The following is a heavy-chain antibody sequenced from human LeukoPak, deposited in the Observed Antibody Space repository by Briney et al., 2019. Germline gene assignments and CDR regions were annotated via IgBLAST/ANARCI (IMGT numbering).Heavy chain of an antibody. CDR1: GFTFSTFA. CDR3: ATYSQVLLPFES. J-gene: IGHJ4*02. D-gene: IGHD5-18*01. Sequence: PGGSLRLSCAASGFTFSTFAMIWVRQPPGKGLEWVSSIFPSGGEIHYADSVRGRFTISRDNSKSTLSLQMNSLRAEDTAIYYCATYSQVLLPFESWSQGTLVTVSS. CDR2: IFPSGGEI. V-gene: IGHV3-23*01.